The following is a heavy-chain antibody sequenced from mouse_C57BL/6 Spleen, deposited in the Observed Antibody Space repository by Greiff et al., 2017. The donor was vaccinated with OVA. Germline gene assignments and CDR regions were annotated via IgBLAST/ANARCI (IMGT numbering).Heavy chain of an antibody. CDR3: ARSAY. CDR1: GYTFTDYY. V-gene: IGHV1-76*01. J-gene: IGHJ3*01. Sequence: QVQLQQSGAELVRPGASVKLSCKASGYTFTDYYINWVKQRPGQGLEWIARIYTGSGNTYYNEKFKGKATLTAEKSSSTAYMELSSLKSEDSAVYFCARSAYWGQGTLVTVSA. CDR2: IYTGSGNT.